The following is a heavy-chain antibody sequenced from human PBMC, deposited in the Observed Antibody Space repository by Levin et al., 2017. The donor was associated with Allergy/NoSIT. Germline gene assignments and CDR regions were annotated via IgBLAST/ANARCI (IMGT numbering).Heavy chain of an antibody. J-gene: IGHJ5*02. CDR3: ARVRSGGYSSRWYVGFVWFDP. D-gene: IGHD6-13*01. Sequence: PGGSLRLSCAASGFTFSSYSMNWVRQAPGKGLEWVSYISSSSSTIYYADSVKGRFTISRDNAKNSLYLQMNSLRAEDTAVYYCARVRSGGYSSRWYVGFVWFDPWGQGTLVTVSS. CDR2: ISSSSSTI. CDR1: GFTFSSYS. V-gene: IGHV3-48*01.